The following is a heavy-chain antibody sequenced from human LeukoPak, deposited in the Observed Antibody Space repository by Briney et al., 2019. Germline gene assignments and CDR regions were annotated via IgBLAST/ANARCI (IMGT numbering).Heavy chain of an antibody. J-gene: IGHJ6*02. D-gene: IGHD2-2*01. CDR1: GGSISSYY. V-gene: IGHV4-4*07. CDR3: ARGERQLLGDYYYGMDV. Sequence: PSETLSLTCTVSGGSISSYYWSWIRQPAGKGLEWIGRIYTSGSTNYNPSLKSRVTMSVDTSKNQFSLKLSSVTAADTAVYYCARGERQLLGDYYYGMDVWGQGTTVTVSS. CDR2: IYTSGST.